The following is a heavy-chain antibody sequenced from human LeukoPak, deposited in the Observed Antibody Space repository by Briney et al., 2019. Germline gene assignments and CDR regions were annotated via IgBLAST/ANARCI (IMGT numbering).Heavy chain of an antibody. CDR1: GYTFTGYY. Sequence: GASVKVSCKASGYTFTGYYMHWVRQAPGQGLEWMGWINPNSGGTNYAQKFQGRVTMTRDTSISTAYMELSRLRSDDTAVYYCARGSRLELRGYSKANWIDPWGQGTLVTVSS. J-gene: IGHJ5*02. V-gene: IGHV1-2*02. D-gene: IGHD1-7*01. CDR3: ARGSRLELRGYSKANWIDP. CDR2: INPNSGGT.